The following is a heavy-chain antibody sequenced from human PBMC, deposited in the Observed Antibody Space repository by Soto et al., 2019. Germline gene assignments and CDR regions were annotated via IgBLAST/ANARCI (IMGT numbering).Heavy chain of an antibody. CDR1: GGSISSSNW. D-gene: IGHD3-22*01. CDR3: ARGHLYDYDRSGCYFDY. V-gene: IGHV4-4*02. CDR2: IYHSGST. Sequence: QVQLQESGPGLVKPSGTLSLTCAVSGGSISSSNWWRWVRQPPGKGLEWIGEIYHSGSTNYNPSLKSRVTISVDKSKNQFSLKLSSVTAADTAVYYCARGHLYDYDRSGCYFDYWGQGTRVTVSS. J-gene: IGHJ4*02.